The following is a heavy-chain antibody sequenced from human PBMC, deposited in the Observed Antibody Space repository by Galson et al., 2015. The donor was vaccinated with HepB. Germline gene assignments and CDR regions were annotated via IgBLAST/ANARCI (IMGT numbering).Heavy chain of an antibody. V-gene: IGHV7-4-1*02. CDR3: ARDVTIRTYYYDSSGYYYGAFDI. J-gene: IGHJ3*02. D-gene: IGHD3-22*01. CDR1: GYTFTSYA. CDR2: INTNTGNP. Sequence: SVKVSCKASGYTFTSYAMNWVRQAPGQGLEWMGWINTNTGNPTYAQGFTGRFVFSLDTSVSTAYLQISSLKAEDTAVYYCARDVTIRTYYYDSSGYYYGAFDIWGQGTMVTVSS.